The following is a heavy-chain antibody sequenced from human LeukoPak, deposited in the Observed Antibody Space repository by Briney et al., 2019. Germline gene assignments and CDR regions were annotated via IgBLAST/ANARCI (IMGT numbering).Heavy chain of an antibody. CDR2: INPNSGGT. CDR3: ARVQTMVRGVYFDY. J-gene: IGHJ4*02. V-gene: IGHV1-2*02. Sequence: GSVKVSCKASGYTFTGYYMHWVRQSPGQGLEWMGWINPNSGGTNYAQKFQGRVTMTRDTSISTAYMELSRLRSDDTAVYYCARVQTMVRGVYFDYWGQGTLVTVSS. CDR1: GYTFTGYY. D-gene: IGHD3-10*01.